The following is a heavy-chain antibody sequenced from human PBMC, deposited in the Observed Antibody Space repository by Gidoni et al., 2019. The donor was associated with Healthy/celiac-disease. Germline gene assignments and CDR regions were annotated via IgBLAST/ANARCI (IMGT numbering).Heavy chain of an antibody. V-gene: IGHV3-23*01. CDR3: AKTYYYILPGDPPTYYYYYGMDV. CDR2: ISGSGGST. Sequence: VQPGGSLRLSCAASGFTFSSYAMSWGRQAPGKGLEWVSAISGSGGSTYYADSVKGRFTISRDNSKNTLYLQMNSLRTEDTAVYYCAKTYYYILPGDPPTYYYYYGMDVWGQGTTVTVSS. D-gene: IGHD3-9*01. J-gene: IGHJ6*02. CDR1: GFTFSSYA.